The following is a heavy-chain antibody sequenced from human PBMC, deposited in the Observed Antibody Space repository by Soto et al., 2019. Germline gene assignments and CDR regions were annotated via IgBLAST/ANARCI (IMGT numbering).Heavy chain of an antibody. Sequence: SETLSLTCTVSGGSISSYYWSWIRQPPGKGLEWIGYIYYSGSTNYNPSLKSRVTISVDTSKNQFSLKLSSGTAADTAVYYCARHLCSSTSCYTYYYYGMDVWGQGTTVTVSS. D-gene: IGHD2-2*02. CDR2: IYYSGST. CDR1: GGSISSYY. CDR3: ARHLCSSTSCYTYYYYGMDV. J-gene: IGHJ6*02. V-gene: IGHV4-59*08.